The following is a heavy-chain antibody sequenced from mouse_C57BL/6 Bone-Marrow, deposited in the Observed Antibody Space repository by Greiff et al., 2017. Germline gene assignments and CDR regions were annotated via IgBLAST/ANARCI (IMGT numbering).Heavy chain of an antibody. CDR2: IYPRDGST. CDR1: GYTFTSYD. V-gene: IGHV1-85*01. J-gene: IGHJ1*03. D-gene: IGHD1-1*01. Sequence: QVQLQQSGPELVKPGASVKLSCKASGYTFTSYDINWVKQRPGQGLEWIGWIYPRDGSTKYNEKFKGQATLTVDTSSSTAYMELHSLTSEDSAVYFGARLEFDGSSGDWYFDVWGTGTTVTVSS. CDR3: ARLEFDGSSGDWYFDV.